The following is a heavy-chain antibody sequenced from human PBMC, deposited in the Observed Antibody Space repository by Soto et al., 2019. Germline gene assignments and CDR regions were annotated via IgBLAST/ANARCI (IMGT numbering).Heavy chain of an antibody. D-gene: IGHD6-13*01. CDR1: GFSFSDYE. CDR2: ISSGGSTT. Sequence: EVQLVESGGGLAQPGGSLRLSCVASGFSFSDYEMNWVRQAPGKGLEWVAYISSGGSTTHYADSVRGRFTVSRDNARKLLYLQMNTLSVGDTALYYCARDRAAGGYWGQGTLVTVSS. V-gene: IGHV3-48*03. J-gene: IGHJ4*02. CDR3: ARDRAAGGY.